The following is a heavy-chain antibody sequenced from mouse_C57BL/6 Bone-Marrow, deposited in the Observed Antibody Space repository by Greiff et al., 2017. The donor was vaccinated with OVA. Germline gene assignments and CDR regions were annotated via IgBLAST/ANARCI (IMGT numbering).Heavy chain of an antibody. CDR3: AGGTTVVDY. Sequence: VQLQQSGPELVKPGASVKISCKASGYAFSSSWMNWVKQRPGKGLEWIGRIYPGDGATNYNGKFKGKATLTADKSSSTAYMQLSSLTSEDSAVYFCAGGTTVVDYWGQGTTLTGSS. CDR1: GYAFSSSW. J-gene: IGHJ2*01. D-gene: IGHD1-1*01. V-gene: IGHV1-82*01. CDR2: IYPGDGAT.